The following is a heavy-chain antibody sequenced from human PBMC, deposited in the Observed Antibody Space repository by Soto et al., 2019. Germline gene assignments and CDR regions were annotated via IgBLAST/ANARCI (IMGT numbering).Heavy chain of an antibody. J-gene: IGHJ6*02. CDR1: GFTFSSYW. V-gene: IGHV3-74*01. CDR3: AREEGAAFYYDGMDV. Sequence: EVQLVESGGGLVQPGGSLRLSCAASGFTFSSYWMHWVRQVPGKGLVWVSRINSDGRSTSYADSVKGRFTISRDNAKNTMYLHMNSLRDEDTAVYYCAREEGAAFYYDGMDVWGQGTTVTVSS. CDR2: INSDGRST.